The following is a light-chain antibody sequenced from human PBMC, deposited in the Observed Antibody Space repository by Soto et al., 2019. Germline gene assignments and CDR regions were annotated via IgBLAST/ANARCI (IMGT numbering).Light chain of an antibody. CDR2: GAN. Sequence: DIQLTQSPSSLSASVGDRITITCRSSQSISRYLNWYQRRPGTAPKVLIFGANSLQSGVPSRFSATVSGTEFSLTITSLQPEDFATYYCQQLFDSPITFGQGTRLEIK. CDR3: QQLFDSPIT. J-gene: IGKJ5*01. V-gene: IGKV1-9*01. CDR1: QSISRY.